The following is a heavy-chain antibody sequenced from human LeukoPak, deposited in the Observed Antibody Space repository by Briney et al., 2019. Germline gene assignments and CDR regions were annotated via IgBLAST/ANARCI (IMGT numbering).Heavy chain of an antibody. J-gene: IGHJ5*02. CDR2: IFSNGNT. Sequence: GGSLRLSCAASGFTVSTNYMSWVRQAPGKGLEWVSVIFSNGNTYYADSVKGRFSVSRDNSKNTLFLQMNSLRDEDTAVYYCARGSIGPRSWFDPWGQGTLVTVSS. D-gene: IGHD2-2*01. V-gene: IGHV3-66*01. CDR3: ARGSIGPRSWFDP. CDR1: GFTVSTNY.